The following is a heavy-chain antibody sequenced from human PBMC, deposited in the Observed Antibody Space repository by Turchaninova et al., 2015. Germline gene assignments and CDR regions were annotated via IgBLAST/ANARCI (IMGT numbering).Heavy chain of an antibody. V-gene: IGHV1-3*01. CDR1: GYTFTNYG. CDR2: NNAGKGKT. Sequence: QVQLVQSGTEVRKPGASVKVSCKASGYTFTNYGLHWVHHAPGQRLAWMGWNNAGKGKTKYSQKCKCRLTITRDTAASNAYMELSSLRFEDTAVYYCARTHCSSTSCLGVDPCGQGSLVTVSS. J-gene: IGHJ5*02. D-gene: IGHD2-2*01. CDR3: ARTHCSSTSCLGVDP.